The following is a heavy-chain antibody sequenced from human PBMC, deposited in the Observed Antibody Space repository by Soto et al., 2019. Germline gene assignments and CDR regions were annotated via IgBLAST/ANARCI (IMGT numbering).Heavy chain of an antibody. V-gene: IGHV1-46*01. CDR2: INSKVGST. D-gene: IGHD2-2*01. J-gene: IGHJ6*02. CDR1: GYTFTSYN. Sequence: ASVKVSCKTSGYTFTSYNMHWVRQAPGQGLEWMGMINSKVGSTRYAKKFQGRATMTRDTSTSTVYMELSNLRSEDTAAYYCVRSPAAFHGMDVCGHGTTVTVYS. CDR3: VRSPAAFHGMDV.